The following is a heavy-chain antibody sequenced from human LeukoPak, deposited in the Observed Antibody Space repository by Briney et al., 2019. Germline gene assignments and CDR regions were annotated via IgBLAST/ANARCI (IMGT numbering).Heavy chain of an antibody. Sequence: GESLKISCKGSGYSFTSYWIGWVRQMPGKGLKWMGIIYPGDSDTRYSPSFQGQVTISADKSISTAYLQWSSLKASDTAMYYCARRGGAYDILTGYYGLEYWGQGTLVTVSS. V-gene: IGHV5-51*01. CDR2: IYPGDSDT. CDR3: ARRGGAYDILTGYYGLEY. J-gene: IGHJ4*02. D-gene: IGHD3-9*01. CDR1: GYSFTSYW.